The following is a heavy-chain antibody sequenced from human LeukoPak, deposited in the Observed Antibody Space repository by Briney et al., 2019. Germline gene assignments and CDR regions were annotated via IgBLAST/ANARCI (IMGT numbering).Heavy chain of an antibody. CDR2: IYTSGST. Sequence: SEPLSLTCTVSGGSISSGSYYWSWIRQPAGKGLEWIGRIYTSGSTTYSPPLESRVTISVDTSKNQFSLKLSSVTAADTAVYYCARAAAVAVDCWGQGTLVTVSS. D-gene: IGHD6-19*01. J-gene: IGHJ4*02. CDR3: ARAAAVAVDC. CDR1: GGSISSGSYY. V-gene: IGHV4-61*02.